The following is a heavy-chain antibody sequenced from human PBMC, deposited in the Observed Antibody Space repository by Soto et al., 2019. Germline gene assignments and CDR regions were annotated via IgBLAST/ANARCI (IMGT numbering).Heavy chain of an antibody. V-gene: IGHV3-7*01. Sequence: GGSLRLSCAASGFTFRTSWMTWVRQAPGKGLEYVANIKEDGSQKNYVDSVKGRFTISRDNAKNSLYLQMNSLRDEDTAVYYCARDHGYSSFDYWGQGTLVTVSS. D-gene: IGHD6-6*01. CDR3: ARDHGYSSFDY. CDR2: IKEDGSQK. CDR1: GFTFRTSW. J-gene: IGHJ4*02.